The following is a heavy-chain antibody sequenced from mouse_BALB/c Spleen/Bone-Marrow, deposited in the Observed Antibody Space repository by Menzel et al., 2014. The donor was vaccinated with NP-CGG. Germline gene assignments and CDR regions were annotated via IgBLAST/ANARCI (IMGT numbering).Heavy chain of an antibody. D-gene: IGHD1-2*01. Sequence: VKLQESGAELVRPGTSVKISCKASGYAFTNYWLDWVKQSPGHGLEWIGDIYPGSGNTYFNEEFKGKATLTADKSSSTAYMQLSSLTSEDSAVYFCARPQFISGRYYAMDYWGQGTSVTVSS. J-gene: IGHJ4*01. CDR3: ARPQFISGRYYAMDY. CDR2: IYPGSGNT. CDR1: GYAFTNYW. V-gene: IGHV1-63*01.